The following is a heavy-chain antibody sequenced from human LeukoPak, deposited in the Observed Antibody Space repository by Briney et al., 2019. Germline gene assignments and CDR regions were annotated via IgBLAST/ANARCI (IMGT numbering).Heavy chain of an antibody. CDR1: GYTLTELS. J-gene: IGHJ4*02. CDR2: FDPEDGET. Sequence: ASVKVSCKVSGYTLTELSMHWVRQAPGKGLEWMGGFDPEDGETIYAQKFQGRVTMTGDTSTDTAYMELSSLRSEDTAVYYCATDSGDFYGDSTWAFDYWGQGTLVTVSS. V-gene: IGHV1-24*01. CDR3: ATDSGDFYGDSTWAFDY. D-gene: IGHD4-17*01.